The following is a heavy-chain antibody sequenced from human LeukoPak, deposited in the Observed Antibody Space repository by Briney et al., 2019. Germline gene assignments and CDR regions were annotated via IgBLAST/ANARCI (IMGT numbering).Heavy chain of an antibody. J-gene: IGHJ4*02. Sequence: KPSETLSLTCTVSGGSISSYYWSWIRQPPGKGLEWIGYIYYSGSTNYNPSLKSRVTILVDTSKTQFSLKLSSVAAADTAVYYCARQPRSGSIDYWGQGTLVTVSS. V-gene: IGHV4-59*08. D-gene: IGHD5-18*01. CDR3: ARQPRSGSIDY. CDR2: IYYSGST. CDR1: GGSISSYY.